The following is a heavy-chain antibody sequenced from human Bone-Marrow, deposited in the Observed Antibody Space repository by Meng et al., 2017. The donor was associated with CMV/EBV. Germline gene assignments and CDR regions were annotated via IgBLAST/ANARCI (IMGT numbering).Heavy chain of an antibody. V-gene: IGHV3-21*01. CDR3: ARARYCSSTSCYIRYYYYGMDV. CDR1: GFTFSSYS. D-gene: IGHD2-2*02. J-gene: IGHJ6*02. Sequence: GESLKISCAASGFTFSSYSMNWVRQAPGKGLEWVSSISSSSSYIYYADSVKGRFTISRDNAKNSLYLQMNSLRAEDTAVYYCARARYCSSTSCYIRYYYYGMDVWGQGTTVTVSS. CDR2: ISSSSSYI.